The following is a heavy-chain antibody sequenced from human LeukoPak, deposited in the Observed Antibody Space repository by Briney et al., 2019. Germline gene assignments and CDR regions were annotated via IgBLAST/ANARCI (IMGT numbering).Heavy chain of an antibody. J-gene: IGHJ4*02. CDR2: IYYSGST. D-gene: IGHD4-17*01. V-gene: IGHV4-59*01. CDR3: ATNYGDSKGY. Sequence: SETLSLTCTVSGGSISNYYWYWMRQPPGKGLEWIGYIYYSGSTNYNPSLKSRVTISVDTSKNQFSLKLSSVTAADTAVYYCATNYGDSKGYWGQGTLVTVSS. CDR1: GGSISNYY.